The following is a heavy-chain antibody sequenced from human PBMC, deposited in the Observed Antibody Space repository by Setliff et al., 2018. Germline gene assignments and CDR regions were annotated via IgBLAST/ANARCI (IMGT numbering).Heavy chain of an antibody. J-gene: IGHJ3*01. D-gene: IGHD4-17*01. V-gene: IGHV4-38-2*02. Sequence: PSETLSLTCKVSGDSMNSGVYYWGWIRQPPGKGLEWIGSFRPSGKTYYNPSLNSRVTISVDTSKKQFSLKVTSVTAADTAVYYCVRDAGDGYGVDAYAGGGFDFWGQGTMVTVSS. CDR3: VRDAGDGYGVDAYAGGGFDF. CDR1: GDSMNSGVYY. CDR2: FRPSGKT.